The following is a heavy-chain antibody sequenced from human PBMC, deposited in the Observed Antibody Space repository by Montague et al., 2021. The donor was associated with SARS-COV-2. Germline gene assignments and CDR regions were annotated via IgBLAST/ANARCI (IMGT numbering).Heavy chain of an antibody. CDR2: IYYSGST. Sequence: SETLSLTCTVSGGSISRYYWSWIRQPPGKGLEWIGYIYYSGSTNYNPSLKSRVTISVDTSKNQFSLKLSSVTAADTAVYYCASHGPDFWSGIDYWGQGTLVTVSS. CDR3: ASHGPDFWSGIDY. V-gene: IGHV4-59*01. J-gene: IGHJ4*02. CDR1: GGSISRYY. D-gene: IGHD3-3*01.